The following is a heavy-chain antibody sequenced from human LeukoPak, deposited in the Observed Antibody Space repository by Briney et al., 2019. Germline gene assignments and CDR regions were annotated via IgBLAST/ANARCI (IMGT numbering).Heavy chain of an antibody. CDR2: INPSGGST. CDR1: GYTFTSYY. CDR3: ARDRRLDGYDDYYYYGMDV. Sequence: ASVKVSCKASGYTFTSYYMHWVRQAPGQGLEWMGIINPSGGSTSYAQKFQGRVTMTRDTSTSTVYMELSSLRSDDTAVYYCARDRRLDGYDDYYYYGMDVWGQGTTVTVSS. D-gene: IGHD5-12*01. J-gene: IGHJ6*02. V-gene: IGHV1-46*01.